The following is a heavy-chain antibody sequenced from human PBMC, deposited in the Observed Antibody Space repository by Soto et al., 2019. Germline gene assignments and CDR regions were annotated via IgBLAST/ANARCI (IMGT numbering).Heavy chain of an antibody. CDR2: IIPIFGTA. V-gene: IGHV1-69*06. D-gene: IGHD3-22*01. CDR1: GGTFSSYA. Sequence: GASVKVSCKASGGTFSSYAISWVRQAPGQGLEWMGGIIPIFGTANYAQKFQGRVTITADKSTSTAYMELSSLRSEDTAVYYCARRLPISYYYDSSGYSHYYYYYGMDVWGQGTTVT. J-gene: IGHJ6*02. CDR3: ARRLPISYYYDSSGYSHYYYYYGMDV.